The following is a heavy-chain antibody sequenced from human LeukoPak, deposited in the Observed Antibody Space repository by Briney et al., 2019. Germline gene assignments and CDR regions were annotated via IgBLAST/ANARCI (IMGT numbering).Heavy chain of an antibody. D-gene: IGHD1/OR15-1a*01. Sequence: ASVKVSCKASGYTLTDYYMHWLRPAPGQGLEWLAWINPNRGDTNYAQKFQGRVTVTSDTSISTAYMELSGLTSDDTAVYFCAREEQYRNYFDDWGQGTLVTVSS. CDR1: GYTLTDYY. V-gene: IGHV1-2*02. CDR2: INPNRGDT. J-gene: IGHJ4*02. CDR3: AREEQYRNYFDD.